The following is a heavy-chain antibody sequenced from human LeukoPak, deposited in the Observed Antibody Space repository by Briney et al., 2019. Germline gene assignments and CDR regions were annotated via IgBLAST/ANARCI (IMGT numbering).Heavy chain of an antibody. CDR1: GFTFGDYS. CDR2: IRSKAYGETT. J-gene: IGHJ5*02. Sequence: PGRSLRLSCTASGFTFGDYSINWVRQAPGKGLEWGGLIRSKAYGETTEYAASVKGRFTISRDDSKSIAYLQMNSLKTEDTAVYYCTGADAGWFDPWGQGTLVTVSS. V-gene: IGHV3-49*04. CDR3: TGADAGWFDP.